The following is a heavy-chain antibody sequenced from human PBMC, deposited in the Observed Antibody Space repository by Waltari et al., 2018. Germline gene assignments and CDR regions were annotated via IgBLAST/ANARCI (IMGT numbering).Heavy chain of an antibody. V-gene: IGHV4-34*01. J-gene: IGHJ4*02. CDR1: GGSFSGYY. Sequence: QVQLQQWGAGLLKPSETLSLTCAVYGGSFSGYYWSWIRQPPGKGLEWIGEINHSGSTNYNPSLKSRVTISVDTSKNQFSLKLSSVTAADTAVYYCAAPQPHPQYSSASGYWGQGTLVT. CDR2: INHSGST. D-gene: IGHD6-19*01. CDR3: AAPQPHPQYSSASGY.